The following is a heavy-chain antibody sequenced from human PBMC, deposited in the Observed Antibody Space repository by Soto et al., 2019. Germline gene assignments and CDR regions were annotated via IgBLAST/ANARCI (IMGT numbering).Heavy chain of an antibody. D-gene: IGHD2-15*01. V-gene: IGHV1-18*01. CDR2: ISAYNGNT. J-gene: IGHJ4*02. Sequence: QVQLVQSGAEVKKPGASVKVSCKASGYTFTSYGISWVRQAPGQGLEWMGWISAYNGNTNYEQKLQGRVTMTTDTSTSTAYMELRSLSSDDTAVYYCATGLEYCSGGSCYHYFDYWGQGTLVTVSS. CDR1: GYTFTSYG. CDR3: ATGLEYCSGGSCYHYFDY.